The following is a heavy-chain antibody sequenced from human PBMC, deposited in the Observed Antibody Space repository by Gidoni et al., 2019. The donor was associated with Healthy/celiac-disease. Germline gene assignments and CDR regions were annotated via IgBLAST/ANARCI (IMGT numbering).Heavy chain of an antibody. J-gene: IGHJ4*02. CDR3: ARGGLYYGSGSLDY. D-gene: IGHD3-10*01. Sequence: QVQLHQWGAGLLKPSATLSLPCAVYGGSFSGYYWSWIRQPPGKGLEWIGEINHSGSTNYNPSLKSRVTTSVDTSKNQFSLKLSSVTAADTAVYYCARGGLYYGSGSLDYWGQGTLVTVSS. CDR1: GGSFSGYY. V-gene: IGHV4-34*01. CDR2: INHSGST.